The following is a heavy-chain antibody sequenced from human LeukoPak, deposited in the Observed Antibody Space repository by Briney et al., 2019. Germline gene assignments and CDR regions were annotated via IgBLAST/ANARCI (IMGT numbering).Heavy chain of an antibody. CDR2: ISSSSSYI. Sequence: GGSLRLSCAASGFTFSSYSMNWVRQAPGKGLEWVSSISSSSSYIYYADSVKGRFTISRDNAKNSLYLQMNSLRAEDTAVYYCARSIPSKGYYYYYGMDVWGKGTTVTVSS. J-gene: IGHJ6*04. V-gene: IGHV3-21*04. CDR1: GFTFSSYS. CDR3: ARSIPSKGYYYYYGMDV.